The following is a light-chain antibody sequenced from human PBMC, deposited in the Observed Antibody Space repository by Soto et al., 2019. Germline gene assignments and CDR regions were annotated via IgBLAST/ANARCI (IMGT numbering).Light chain of an antibody. CDR3: QQYDKSPRT. J-gene: IGKJ4*01. Sequence: EIVLTQSPATLSLSPGERATLSCRASQSVSSYLAWYQQKPGQAPRLLIYDASNRATGIPARFSGSGSGTDFTLTISSLEPEDSAMYYCQQYDKSPRTFGQGTKVEIK. CDR2: DAS. CDR1: QSVSSY. V-gene: IGKV3-11*01.